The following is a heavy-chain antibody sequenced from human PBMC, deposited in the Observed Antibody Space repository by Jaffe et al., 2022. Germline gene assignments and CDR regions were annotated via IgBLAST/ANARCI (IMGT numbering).Heavy chain of an antibody. CDR3: ATDLRSLAVAGARGFDY. CDR2: ISGSGGSP. Sequence: EVQLLESGGGLVQPGGSLRLSCAASGFAFSSYAMSWVRQAPRKGLEWVSSISGSGGSPYYADSVKGRFTISRDISKHTLYLQMNSLRAEDTAIYYCATDLRSLAVAGARGFDYWGQGTLVTVSS. V-gene: IGHV3-23*01. CDR1: GFAFSSYA. D-gene: IGHD6-19*01. J-gene: IGHJ4*02.